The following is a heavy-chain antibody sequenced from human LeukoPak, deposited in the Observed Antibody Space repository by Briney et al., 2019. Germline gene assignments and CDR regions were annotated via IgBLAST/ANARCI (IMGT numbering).Heavy chain of an antibody. V-gene: IGHV3-33*01. CDR2: IWYDGSDK. Sequence: GGSQTLSCAASGFTFSTYAMHWVRQAPGKGLEWVAVIWYDGSDKYYADSVKGRFTISRDNSKNTLYLQMNSLRAEDTAVYYCARDSIRDGYNSDYFDYWGQETLDPVSS. J-gene: IGHJ4*02. D-gene: IGHD5-24*01. CDR3: ARDSIRDGYNSDYFDY. CDR1: GFTFSTYA.